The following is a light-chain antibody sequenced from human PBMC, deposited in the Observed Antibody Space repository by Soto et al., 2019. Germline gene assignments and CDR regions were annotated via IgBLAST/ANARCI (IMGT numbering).Light chain of an antibody. V-gene: IGLV1-44*01. CDR1: SSNIGTNT. J-gene: IGLJ3*02. Sequence: QSVLTHPPSASGTPGQRVTISCSGSSSNIGTNTVNWYQQFPRSAPKLLMYSSNQRPSGVPDRFSGSKSGTSASLAISGLQSEDEDDYYCAAWDGSLNVVLFGGGTQLTVL. CDR2: SSN. CDR3: AAWDGSLNVVL.